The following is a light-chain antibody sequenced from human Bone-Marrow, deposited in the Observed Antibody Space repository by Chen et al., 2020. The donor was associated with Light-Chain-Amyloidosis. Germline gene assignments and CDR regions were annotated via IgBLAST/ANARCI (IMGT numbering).Light chain of an antibody. V-gene: IGLV2-14*01. Sequence: HSALTQPASVSGSPGQSITISCTGTRGDVGTYNYVTWYQQHPGKAPKVMIYAVINRPSWVSNRFSGSKSGNTASLTISGLQAEDEADYYCSSFTSSSSYVFGPVTKVTVL. CDR1: RGDVGTYNY. J-gene: IGLJ1*01. CDR3: SSFTSSSSYV. CDR2: AVI.